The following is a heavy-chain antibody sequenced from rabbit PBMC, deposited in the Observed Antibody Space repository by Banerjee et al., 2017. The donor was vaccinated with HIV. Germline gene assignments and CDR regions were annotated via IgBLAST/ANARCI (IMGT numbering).Heavy chain of an antibody. CDR2: MYSSSGST. Sequence: QQLVESGGGLVKPGASLTLTCTDSGYSFSSVYYMCWVRQSPGKGLELIACMYSSSGSTWYASWAKCRFTISKTSSTTVTLQMSSLTAADTATYFCAKAEYSYGYGVYGLWGPGPLVTVS. J-gene: IGHJ4*01. CDR1: GYSFSSVYY. CDR3: AKAEYSYGYGVYGL. D-gene: IGHD6-1*01. V-gene: IGHV1S40*01.